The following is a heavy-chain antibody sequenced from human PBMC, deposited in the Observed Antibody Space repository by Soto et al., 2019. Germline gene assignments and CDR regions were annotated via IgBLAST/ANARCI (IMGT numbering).Heavy chain of an antibody. CDR3: ARGGLEPFDY. Sequence: PGGSLRLSCSASGFDFSAYAMHWVRQVPGKGLVWVSRINKDGSYKNYADFVEGRFTISRDDAKSELYLHMDRLRAEDTAVYYCARGGLEPFDYLGQGALVTVSS. V-gene: IGHV3-74*01. D-gene: IGHD1-1*01. J-gene: IGHJ4*02. CDR1: GFDFSAYA. CDR2: INKDGSYK.